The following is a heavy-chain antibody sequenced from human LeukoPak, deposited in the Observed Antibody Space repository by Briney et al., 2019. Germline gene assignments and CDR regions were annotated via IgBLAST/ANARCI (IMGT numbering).Heavy chain of an antibody. D-gene: IGHD3-10*01. CDR1: GFTFSSYA. V-gene: IGHV3-15*01. CDR3: TTEGEVVRGVSLDC. Sequence: PGGSLRLSCAASGFTFSSYAMSWVRQAPGKGLEWVGRIKSKSDGGTTDYAAPVKGRFTISRDDSKNTLYLQMNSLKTEDTAVYYCTTEGEVVRGVSLDCWGQGTLVTVSS. CDR2: IKSKSDGGTT. J-gene: IGHJ4*02.